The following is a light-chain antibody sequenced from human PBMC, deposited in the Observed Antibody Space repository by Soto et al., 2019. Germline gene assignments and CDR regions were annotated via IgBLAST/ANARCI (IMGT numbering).Light chain of an antibody. Sequence: SALTQRASVSGSPGQSITISCTGTSSDVGGYNYVSWYQQHPGKAPKLMIYEVSNRPSGVSNRFSGSKSGNTASLTISGLQAEDEADYYCSSYTSSSTNVFGTGTKVTVL. V-gene: IGLV2-14*01. CDR3: SSYTSSSTNV. CDR1: SSDVGGYNY. J-gene: IGLJ1*01. CDR2: EVS.